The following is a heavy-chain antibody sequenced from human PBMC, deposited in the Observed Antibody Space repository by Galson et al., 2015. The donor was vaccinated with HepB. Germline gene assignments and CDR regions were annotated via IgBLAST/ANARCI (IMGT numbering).Heavy chain of an antibody. J-gene: IGHJ4*02. CDR2: TYYRSKWYN. Sequence: CAISGDSVSSNSAAWNWVRRSPSRGLEWLGRTYYRSKWYNDYAVSVKSRITINPDTSKNQFSLQLNSVTPEDTAVYYCARVDLGEYSSGWYFDYWGQGTLVTVSS. V-gene: IGHV6-1*01. CDR3: ARVDLGEYSSGWYFDY. CDR1: GDSVSSNSAA. D-gene: IGHD6-19*01.